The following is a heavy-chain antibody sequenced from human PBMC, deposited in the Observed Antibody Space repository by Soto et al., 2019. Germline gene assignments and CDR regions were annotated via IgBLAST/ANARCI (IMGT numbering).Heavy chain of an antibody. V-gene: IGHV3-30*18. CDR2: ISYDGSKK. CDR3: AKERVESGLGEIDY. CDR1: GFSFSNNG. J-gene: IGHJ4*02. Sequence: QVQLVESGGGVVQPGRSLRLSCAASGFSFSNNGMHWVRQAPGKGLEWVAIISYDGSKKYYADSVKGRFTISRDNSKNTLYLQMNSLRVEETAVYYCAKERVESGLGEIDYWGQGTLVTVSS. D-gene: IGHD3-16*01.